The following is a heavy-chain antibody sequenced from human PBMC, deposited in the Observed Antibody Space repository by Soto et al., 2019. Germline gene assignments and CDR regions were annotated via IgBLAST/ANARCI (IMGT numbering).Heavy chain of an antibody. D-gene: IGHD3-3*01. CDR2: IYYSGST. CDR1: GGSVSSGSYY. Sequence: QVQLQESGPGLVKPSETLSLTCTVSGGSVSSGSYYWSWIRQPPGKGLEGIGYIYYSGSTNYNPSLKSRVTISVDTSKNQFSLKLSSVTAADTAVYYCARGHYDFWSGYYAGNNWFDPWGQGTLVTVSS. CDR3: ARGHYDFWSGYYAGNNWFDP. J-gene: IGHJ5*02. V-gene: IGHV4-61*01.